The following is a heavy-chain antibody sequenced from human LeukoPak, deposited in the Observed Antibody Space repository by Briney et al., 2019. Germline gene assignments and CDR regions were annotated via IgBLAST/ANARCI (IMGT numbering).Heavy chain of an antibody. V-gene: IGHV3-23*01. CDR1: GFTFSNYA. CDR3: ARDQGIFDY. CDR2: ISGSGGST. Sequence: GGSLRLSCAASGFTFSNYAMSWVRQAPGKGLEWVSSISGSGGSTYHADSVKGRFTISRDNAKNSLYLQMNSLRDEDSAVYYCARDQGIFDYWGQGTLVTVSS. J-gene: IGHJ4*02.